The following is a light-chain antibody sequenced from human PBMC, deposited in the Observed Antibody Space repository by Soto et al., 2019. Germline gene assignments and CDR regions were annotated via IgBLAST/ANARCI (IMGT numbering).Light chain of an antibody. CDR1: SRDVGGYNY. CDR2: EVN. J-gene: IGLJ3*02. V-gene: IGLV2-14*01. Sequence: QSVLTQPASVSGSPGQSITISCTGTSRDVGGYNYVSWYQQHPGKAPKLMIYEVNNRPSGVSNRFSGSKSGNTASLTISGLQTEDEADYYCNSFTSSTTWVFGGGTKVTVL. CDR3: NSFTSSTTWV.